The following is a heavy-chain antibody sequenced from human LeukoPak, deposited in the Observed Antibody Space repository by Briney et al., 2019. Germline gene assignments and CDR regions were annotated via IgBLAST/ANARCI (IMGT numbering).Heavy chain of an antibody. J-gene: IGHJ4*02. CDR3: ARGRWNDLYFDY. CDR1: VGSISNYY. Sequence: SETLSLTCTVSVGSISNYYWSWIRQPPGKGLEWIGYIYNSGSTKYNPSLKSRVTMSVDTSKNQFSLKLRSVTAADTAFCYCARGRWNDLYFDYWGQGALVTVSS. CDR2: IYNSGST. V-gene: IGHV4-59*01. D-gene: IGHD1-1*01.